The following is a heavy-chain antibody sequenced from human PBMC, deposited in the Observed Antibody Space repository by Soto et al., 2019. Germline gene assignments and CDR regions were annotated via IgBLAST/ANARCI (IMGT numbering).Heavy chain of an antibody. CDR1: GFTFSSYS. J-gene: IGHJ4*02. CDR2: ISGFGGST. D-gene: IGHD1-1*01. CDR3: AKGRSDAWNDGYSSDY. V-gene: IGHV3-23*01. Sequence: EVHLLESGGALVQRGGSLRLSCAASGFTFSSYSMSWVRQAPGKGLEWVSGISGFGGSTYYADSVKGRFTISRDNSKNDLYLQNNRLRAEDTAKYYCAKGRSDAWNDGYSSDYWGQGTLVTVSS.